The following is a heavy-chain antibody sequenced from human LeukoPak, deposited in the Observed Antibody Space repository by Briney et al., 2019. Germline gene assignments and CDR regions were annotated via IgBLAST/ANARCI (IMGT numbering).Heavy chain of an antibody. Sequence: ASVKVSCKASGYTFTGYYMHWVRQAPGQGLEWMGWINPNSGGTSYAQKFQGRVTMTRDTSISTAYMELSRLRSDDTAVYYCARSNSGYTYIDYWGQGTLVTVSS. J-gene: IGHJ4*02. CDR3: ARSNSGYTYIDY. D-gene: IGHD5-12*01. V-gene: IGHV1-2*02. CDR2: INPNSGGT. CDR1: GYTFTGYY.